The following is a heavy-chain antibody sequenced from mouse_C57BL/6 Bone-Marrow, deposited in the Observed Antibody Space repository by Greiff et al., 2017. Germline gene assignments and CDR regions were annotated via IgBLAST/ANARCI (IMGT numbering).Heavy chain of an antibody. Sequence: QVQLKQPGAELVKPGASVKLSCKASGYTFTSYWMHWVKQRPGRGLEWIGRIDPNSGGTNYNEKFKSKAILTVDTSSNTAYMQLSSLTSEDSAVFYCAGSGPLGRSFDYWGQGTTLTVSS. CDR2: IDPNSGGT. J-gene: IGHJ2*01. V-gene: IGHV1-62-3*01. CDR3: AGSGPLGRSFDY. CDR1: GYTFTSYW. D-gene: IGHD4-1*01.